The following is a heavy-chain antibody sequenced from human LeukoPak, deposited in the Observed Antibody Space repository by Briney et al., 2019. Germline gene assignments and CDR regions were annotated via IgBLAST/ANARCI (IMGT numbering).Heavy chain of an antibody. CDR3: ARHYGDYVLGVDWFDP. CDR2: MNPNSGNT. CDR1: GYTFTSYA. V-gene: IGHV1-8*03. D-gene: IGHD4-17*01. J-gene: IGHJ5*02. Sequence: ASVKVSCKASGYTFTSYAMNWVRQATGQGLEWMGWMNPNSGNTGYAQKFQGRVTITRNTSISTAYMELSSLRSEDTAVYYCARHYGDYVLGVDWFDPWGQGTQVIVSP.